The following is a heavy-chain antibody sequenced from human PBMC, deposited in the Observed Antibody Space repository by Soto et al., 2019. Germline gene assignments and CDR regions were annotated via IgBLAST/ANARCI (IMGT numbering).Heavy chain of an antibody. CDR2: IKSWTDGGRV. CDR3: TTWLRENSCTSVSCYGDGAY. V-gene: IGHV3-15*02. CDR1: GFTFNSAW. Sequence: EVPLVESGGALVKPGESLTLSCAASGFTFNSAWMTWVRQAPGKGLEWVGRIKSWTDGGRVDTAAPVKGRFTIARDDSKNTFYLQMNSLKSEDTAVYYCTTWLRENSCTSVSCYGDGAYWGQGTLVTVSS. J-gene: IGHJ4*02. D-gene: IGHD2-2*01.